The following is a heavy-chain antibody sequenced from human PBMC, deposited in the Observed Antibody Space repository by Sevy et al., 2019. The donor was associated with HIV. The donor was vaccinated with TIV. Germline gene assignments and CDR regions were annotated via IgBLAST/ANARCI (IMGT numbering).Heavy chain of an antibody. V-gene: IGHV3-23*01. CDR2: FSFGCGKI. D-gene: IGHD2-2*01. CDR1: GFTFSNYA. Sequence: GGSLRLSCAASGFTFSNYAMSWVRQAPGKGLEWVSTFSFGCGKINYADSVEGRFTISRDNSKNTLYLQMNSLRAEDTALYCCAREGCSKPHDYWGQGTLVTVSS. CDR3: AREGCSKPHDY. J-gene: IGHJ4*02.